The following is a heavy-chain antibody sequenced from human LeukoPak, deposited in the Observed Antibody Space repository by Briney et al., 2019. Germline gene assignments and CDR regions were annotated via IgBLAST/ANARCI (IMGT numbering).Heavy chain of an antibody. CDR2: IGAGGTFT. D-gene: IGHD4-11*01. CDR3: AKDLDYTTCGYYFDY. V-gene: IGHV3-23*01. CDR1: GFPFSSYA. J-gene: IGHJ4*02. Sequence: GGSLRLSCTASGFPFSSYAMNWVRQAPGKGLEWVSGIGAGGTFTYYADSVKGRFTISRDNSRNTLYLQMNSLRADDTAVYYCAKDLDYTTCGYYFDYWGQGTLVTVSS.